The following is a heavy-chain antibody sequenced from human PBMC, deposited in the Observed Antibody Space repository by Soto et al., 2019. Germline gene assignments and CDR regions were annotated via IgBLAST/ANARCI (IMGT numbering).Heavy chain of an antibody. V-gene: IGHV3-30-3*01. D-gene: IGHD6-6*01. Sequence: QVQLVESGGGVVQPGRSLRLSCAASGFTFSSYAMHWVRQAPGKGLEWVAVISYDGSNKYYADSVKGRFTISRDNSKNTLYLQMNSLRAEATAVYYCARDGTLYSSSSTYYYCGMDVWGQGTTVTVFS. CDR1: GFTFSSYA. CDR3: ARDGTLYSSSSTYYYCGMDV. CDR2: ISYDGSNK. J-gene: IGHJ6*02.